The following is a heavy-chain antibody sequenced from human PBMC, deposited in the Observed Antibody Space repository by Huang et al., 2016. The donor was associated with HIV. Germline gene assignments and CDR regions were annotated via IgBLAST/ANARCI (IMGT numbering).Heavy chain of an antibody. CDR3: ATGFDVFFDF. J-gene: IGHJ4*02. D-gene: IGHD3-9*01. CDR1: EYTLTELS. V-gene: IGHV1-24*01. Sequence: QVQLVQSRAEVKKPGASVKVSCKVSEYTLTELSIHWVRQPPGKGLECMGGFDPEIGGTIYAQKFQGRVTMTEDTSTETAFMELSGLRPEDTAVYYCATGFDVFFDFWGQGTLVTVSS. CDR2: FDPEIGGT.